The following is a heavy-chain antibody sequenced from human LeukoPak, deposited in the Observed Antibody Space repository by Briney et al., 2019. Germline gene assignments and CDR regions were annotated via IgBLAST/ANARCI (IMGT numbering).Heavy chain of an antibody. CDR2: ISYDGSNK. J-gene: IGHJ6*03. CDR1: GFTFSAYG. D-gene: IGHD3-22*01. V-gene: IGHV3-30*03. Sequence: GGSLRLSCAASGFTFSAYGMHWVRQAPGKGLEWVTLISYDGSNKYYADSVKGRFTISRDNSKNTLYLQMNSLRAEDTAVYYCARDRDYDSSGYYGVYYYYYMDVWGKGTTVTVSS. CDR3: ARDRDYDSSGYYGVYYYYYMDV.